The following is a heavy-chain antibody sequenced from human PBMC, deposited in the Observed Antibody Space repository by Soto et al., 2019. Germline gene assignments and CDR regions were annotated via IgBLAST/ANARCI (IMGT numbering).Heavy chain of an antibody. D-gene: IGHD6-19*01. V-gene: IGHV3-30-3*01. CDR3: ASAYSSGWQYYYYGMDV. CDR2: ISYDGSNK. CDR1: GFTFSSYA. Sequence: LRLSCAASGFTFSSYAMHWVRQAPGKGLEWVAVISYDGSNKYYADSVKGRFTISRDNSKNTLYLQMNSLRAEDTAVYYCASAYSSGWQYYYYGMDVWGQGTTVTVSS. J-gene: IGHJ6*02.